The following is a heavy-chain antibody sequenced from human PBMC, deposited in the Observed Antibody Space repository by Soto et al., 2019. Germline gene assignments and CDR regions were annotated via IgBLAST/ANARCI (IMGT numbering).Heavy chain of an antibody. V-gene: IGHV1-69*02. D-gene: IGHD6-19*01. CDR3: ARGPKAGYSSGWSKFDY. J-gene: IGHJ4*02. Sequence: QVQLVQSGAEVKKPGSSVKVSCKASGGTFSSYTISWVRQAPGQGLEWMGRIIPILGIANYAQKFQGRVTLPADKSTSTAYMELSSLRSEDTAVYYCARGPKAGYSSGWSKFDYWGQGTLVTVSS. CDR2: IIPILGIA. CDR1: GGTFSSYT.